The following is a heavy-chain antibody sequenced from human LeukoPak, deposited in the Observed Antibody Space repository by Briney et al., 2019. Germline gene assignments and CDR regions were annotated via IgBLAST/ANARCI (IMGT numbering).Heavy chain of an antibody. D-gene: IGHD6-13*01. J-gene: IGHJ4*02. V-gene: IGHV1-2*02. CDR3: ARRLLIVRAGTGFDY. Sequence: GGPVKVYCKASGYTFTGYYMHWVRQAPGQGLEWMGWINPNSGGTNYAQKFQGRVTMTRDTSISTAYMELSRLRSDDTAVYYCARRLLIVRAGTGFDYWGPGTLDTVSS. CDR1: GYTFTGYY. CDR2: INPNSGGT.